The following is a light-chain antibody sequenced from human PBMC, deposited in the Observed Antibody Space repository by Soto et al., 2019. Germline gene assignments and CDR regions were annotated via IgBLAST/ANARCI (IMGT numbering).Light chain of an antibody. Sequence: EIVLTQSPGTLSLSPGERATLSCRASQSVSSSYLAWYQQKPGQAPRLLIYGASSRATGLPDGFSGSGSGTDFTLTISRLEPEDFAVYYCQQYGSSWTFGQGTKVEIK. CDR1: QSVSSSY. CDR2: GAS. V-gene: IGKV3-20*01. J-gene: IGKJ1*01. CDR3: QQYGSSWT.